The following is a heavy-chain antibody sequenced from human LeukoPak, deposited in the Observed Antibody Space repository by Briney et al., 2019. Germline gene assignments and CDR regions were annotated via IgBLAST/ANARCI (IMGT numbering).Heavy chain of an antibody. Sequence: ASVKVSCKASGGTFSSYAISWVRQAPGQGLEWMGRIIPILGIANYAQKFQGRVTITADKSTSTAYMELSSLRSEDTAVYYCARDLDLSSGFDYWGQGNPGHRLL. CDR1: GGTFSSYA. CDR2: IIPILGIA. J-gene: IGHJ4*01. CDR3: ARDLDLSSGFDY. V-gene: IGHV1-69*04. D-gene: IGHD3-10*01.